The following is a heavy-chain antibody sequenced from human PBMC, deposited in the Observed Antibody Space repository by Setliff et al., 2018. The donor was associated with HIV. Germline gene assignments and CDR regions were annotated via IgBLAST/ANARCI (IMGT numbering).Heavy chain of an antibody. J-gene: IGHJ2*01. Sequence: SETLSLTCSVSGGSIRSSGYYWGWIRQPPGKGLEWIGSIYYSGSTYYNPSLKSRVTISVDTSKNQFSLKLSSVTAADTAVYYCARSRGDIVMMVAAHWYFDLWGRGTPVTVSS. CDR3: ARSRGDIVMMVAAHWYFDL. CDR2: IYYSGST. CDR1: GGSIRSSGYY. V-gene: IGHV4-39*07. D-gene: IGHD2-15*01.